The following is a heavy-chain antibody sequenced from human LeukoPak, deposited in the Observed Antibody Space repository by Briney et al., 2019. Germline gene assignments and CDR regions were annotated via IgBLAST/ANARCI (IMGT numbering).Heavy chain of an antibody. D-gene: IGHD6-19*01. V-gene: IGHV4-34*01. J-gene: IGHJ5*01. CDR2: ITHRGST. Sequence: LETLSLTCTVSGGSFSGYYWSWIRRPPGKGLEWIGEITHRGSTNYNPSLKSRVTMSVDTSKNQFSLKLSSVTAADTAVYYCAMTVASREFDPWGQGTLVTVSS. CDR3: AMTVASREFDP. CDR1: GGSFSGYY.